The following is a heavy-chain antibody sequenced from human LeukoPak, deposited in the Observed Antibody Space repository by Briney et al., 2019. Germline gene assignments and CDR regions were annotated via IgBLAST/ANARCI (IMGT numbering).Heavy chain of an antibody. CDR3: ARDPPPIWPTVTYYFDY. D-gene: IGHD4-17*01. CDR1: GYTFTGYY. J-gene: IGHJ4*02. V-gene: IGHV1-2*02. Sequence: ASVKVSCKASGYTFTGYYMHWVRQVPGQGLEWMGWINPNSGGTNYAQKFQGRVTMTRDTSISTAYMELSRLRSDDTAVYYCARDPPPIWPTVTYYFDYWGQGTLVTVSS. CDR2: INPNSGGT.